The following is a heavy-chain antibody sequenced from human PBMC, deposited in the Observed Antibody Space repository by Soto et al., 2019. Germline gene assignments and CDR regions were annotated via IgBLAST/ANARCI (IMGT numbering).Heavy chain of an antibody. CDR1: GGSFSGYY. Sequence: SETLSLTCAVYGGSFSGYYWSWIRQPPGKGLEWIGEINHSGSTNYNPSLKSRVTISVDTSKNQFSLKLSSVTAADTAVYYCARGGDSSSRYELNYYYYYYGMDVWGQGTTVTVSS. CDR2: INHSGST. D-gene: IGHD6-13*01. V-gene: IGHV4-34*01. J-gene: IGHJ6*02. CDR3: ARGGDSSSRYELNYYYYYYGMDV.